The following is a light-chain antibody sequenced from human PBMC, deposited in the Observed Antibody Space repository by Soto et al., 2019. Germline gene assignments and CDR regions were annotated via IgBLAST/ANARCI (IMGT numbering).Light chain of an antibody. CDR3: QSYDSSLSGVV. CDR2: AVS. V-gene: IGLV2-14*01. Sequence: QSALTQPASVSGSPGQSITISCTGTSSDVGAYNYVSWYQQHPGRAPKLVIYAVSSRPSGVSNRFSGSKSDNTASLTISGLQAEDEADYYCQSYDSSLSGVVFGGGTKVTVL. CDR1: SSDVGAYNY. J-gene: IGLJ2*01.